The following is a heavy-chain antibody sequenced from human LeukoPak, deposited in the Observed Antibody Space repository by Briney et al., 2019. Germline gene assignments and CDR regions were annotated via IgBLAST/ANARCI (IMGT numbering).Heavy chain of an antibody. Sequence: ASVKVSCKASGYTFTSYYMHWVRQAPGQGLEWMGIINPSGGSTSYAQKFQGGVTMTRDTSTSTVYMELSSLRSEDTAVYYCARAPVQLKGMDVWGQGTTVTVSS. J-gene: IGHJ6*02. CDR1: GYTFTSYY. CDR3: ARAPVQLKGMDV. CDR2: INPSGGST. D-gene: IGHD6-13*01. V-gene: IGHV1-46*01.